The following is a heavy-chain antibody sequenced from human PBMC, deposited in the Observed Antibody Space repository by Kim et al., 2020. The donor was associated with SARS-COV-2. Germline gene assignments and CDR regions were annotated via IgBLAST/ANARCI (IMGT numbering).Heavy chain of an antibody. J-gene: IGHJ3*02. CDR3: ARVRMAYYDSSGYDAFDI. CDR2: ISSSSSTI. D-gene: IGHD3-22*01. V-gene: IGHV3-48*04. CDR1: GFTFSSYS. Sequence: GGSLRLSCAASGFTFSSYSMNWVRQAPGKGLEWVSYISSSSSTIYYADSVKGRFTISRDNAKNSLYLQMNSLRAEDTAVYYCARVRMAYYDSSGYDAFDIWGQGTMVTVSS.